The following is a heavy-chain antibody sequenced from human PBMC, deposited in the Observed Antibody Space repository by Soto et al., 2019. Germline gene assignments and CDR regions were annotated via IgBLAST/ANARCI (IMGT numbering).Heavy chain of an antibody. CDR2: ISGSGGST. J-gene: IGHJ6*02. CDR1: GFTFSSYA. D-gene: IGHD3-3*01. Sequence: PGGSLRLSCAASGFTFSSYAMSWVRQAPGKGLEWVSAISGSGGSTYYADSVKGRFTISRDNSKNTLYLQMNSLRAEDTAVYYCANDPGALEWSPHCGMDVWGQGTTVTVSS. V-gene: IGHV3-23*01. CDR3: ANDPGALEWSPHCGMDV.